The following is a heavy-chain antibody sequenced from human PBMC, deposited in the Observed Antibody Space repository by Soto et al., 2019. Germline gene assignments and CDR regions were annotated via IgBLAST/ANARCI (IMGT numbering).Heavy chain of an antibody. D-gene: IGHD4-4*01. CDR1: GYTFSTYY. CDR2: ITHSGGST. J-gene: IGHJ4*02. CDR3: ARYDYKGYFFAY. Sequence: HVQLVQSGAEVKKPGASVKASCNASGYTFSTYYMHWVRQAPGQGYEWMGIITHSGGSTTYAQKFQGRVTMTRHTSTTIVYMELNSLKSEATAVYYCARYDYKGYFFAYWGQGTLVTVSS. V-gene: IGHV1-46*01.